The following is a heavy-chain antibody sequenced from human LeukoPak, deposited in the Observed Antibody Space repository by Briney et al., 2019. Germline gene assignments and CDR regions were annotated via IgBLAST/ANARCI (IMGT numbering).Heavy chain of an antibody. CDR1: GYTFTSYG. Sequence: ASVKVSCKASGYTFTSYGISWVRQAPGQGLEWMGWISAYNGNTNYAQKFQGRVTITADESTSTAYMELSSLRSEDTAVYYCARGTAAAERFYYYYYMDVWGKGTTGTVSS. CDR2: ISAYNGNT. J-gene: IGHJ6*03. D-gene: IGHD2-2*01. V-gene: IGHV1-18*01. CDR3: ARGTAAAERFYYYYYMDV.